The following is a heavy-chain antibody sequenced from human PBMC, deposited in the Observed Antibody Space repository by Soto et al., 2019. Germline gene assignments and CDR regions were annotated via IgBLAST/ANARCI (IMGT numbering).Heavy chain of an antibody. Sequence: GASVKVSCKASRYTFSSYAISWVRQAPGQGLEWMGGIIPIFGTANYAQKFQGRVTITADESTSTAYMELSSLRSEDTAVYYCARGRVTIFGVVPRPYYYGMDVWGQGTTVTVSS. CDR1: RYTFSSYA. D-gene: IGHD3-3*01. CDR2: IIPIFGTA. J-gene: IGHJ6*02. CDR3: ARGRVTIFGVVPRPYYYGMDV. V-gene: IGHV1-69*13.